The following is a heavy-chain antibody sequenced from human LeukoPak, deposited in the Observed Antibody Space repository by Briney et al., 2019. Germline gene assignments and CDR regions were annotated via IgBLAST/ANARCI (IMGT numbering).Heavy chain of an antibody. CDR1: GDSVSSKSAA. J-gene: IGHJ6*02. V-gene: IGHV6-1*01. Sequence: SQTLSLTCAISGDSVSSKSAAWNWIRQSPSRCLEWLGRTYYRSKWYNEYAVSVKSRITINPDTSKNQFSLQLNSVTPEDTAVYYCAGGIAAAGTYYYYGMDVWGQGTTVTVSS. CDR3: AGGIAAAGTYYYYGMDV. D-gene: IGHD6-13*01. CDR2: TYYRSKWYN.